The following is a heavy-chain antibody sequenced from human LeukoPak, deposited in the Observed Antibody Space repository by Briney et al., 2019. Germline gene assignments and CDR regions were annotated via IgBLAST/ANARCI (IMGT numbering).Heavy chain of an antibody. V-gene: IGHV3-11*05. J-gene: IGHJ4*02. Sequence: GGSLRLSCAASGXTFSDYYMSWIRQAPGKGLEWVSYISSTSSYINYADSVKGRFTFSRDNSKNTLHLQMNSLRAEDTAVYYCVRGLDYFDYWGQGTLVTVSS. CDR3: VRGLDYFDY. CDR1: GXTFSDYY. CDR2: ISSTSSYI. D-gene: IGHD6-6*01.